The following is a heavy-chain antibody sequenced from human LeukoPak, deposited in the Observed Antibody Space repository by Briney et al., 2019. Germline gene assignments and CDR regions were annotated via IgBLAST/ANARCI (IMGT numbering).Heavy chain of an antibody. D-gene: IGHD5-18*01. J-gene: IGHJ6*02. CDR1: GFTFDDYA. CDR2: ISWNSGSI. V-gene: IGHV3-9*01. CDR3: AKDKYSYRSYGMDV. Sequence: GGSLRLSCAAPGFTFDDYAMHWVRQAPGKGLEWVSGISWNSGSIGYADSVKGRFTISRDNAKNSLYLQMNSLRAEDTALYYCAKDKYSYRSYGMDVWGQGTTVTVSS.